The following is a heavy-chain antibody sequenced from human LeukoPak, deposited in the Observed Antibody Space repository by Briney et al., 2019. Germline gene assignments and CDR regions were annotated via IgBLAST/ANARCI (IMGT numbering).Heavy chain of an antibody. V-gene: IGHV3-23*01. CDR2: ISGSGDST. J-gene: IGHJ4*02. CDR3: ARETNGVVDY. CDR1: GFTFSSYA. Sequence: AGGSLRLSCAVSGFTFSSYAMTWVRQVPGRGLEWVSVISGSGDSTYYGDSVKGRFTISRDNSKNTLSLQMNSLRAEDTALYYCARETNGVVDYWGQGTLVTVSS. D-gene: IGHD2-8*01.